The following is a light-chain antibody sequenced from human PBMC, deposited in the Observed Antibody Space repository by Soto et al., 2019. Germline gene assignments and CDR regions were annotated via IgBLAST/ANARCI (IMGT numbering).Light chain of an antibody. J-gene: IGLJ2*01. Sequence: QSVLTQPPSVSGAPGQRVTISCTGSSSNIGAGYDVHWYQQLPETAPKLLIYGNSKRPSGVPDRFSGSKSGTSASLAITGLQAEDEADYSCQSYDSSLSVVFGGGTKLTVL. CDR3: QSYDSSLSVV. CDR2: GNS. V-gene: IGLV1-40*01. CDR1: SSNIGAGYD.